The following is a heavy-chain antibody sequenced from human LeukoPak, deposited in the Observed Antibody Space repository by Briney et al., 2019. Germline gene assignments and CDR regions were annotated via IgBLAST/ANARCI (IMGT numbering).Heavy chain of an antibody. CDR2: IYPGDSDT. CDR3: ARRVDYGSGSYYSYGMDV. J-gene: IGHJ6*02. Sequence: GESLKISCKGSGYSFTSYWIGWVRQMPGKGLEWMGIIYPGDSDTRYSPSFQGQVTISADKSISTAYLQWSSLKASDTAMYYCARRVDYGSGSYYSYGMDVWGQGTTVTVSS. D-gene: IGHD3-10*01. V-gene: IGHV5-51*01. CDR1: GYSFTSYW.